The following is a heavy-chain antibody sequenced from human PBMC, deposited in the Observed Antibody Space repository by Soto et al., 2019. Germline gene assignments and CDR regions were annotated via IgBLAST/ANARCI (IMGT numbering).Heavy chain of an antibody. Sequence: SETLSLTCAVYGGSFSGYYWSWIRQHPGKGLEWIGEINHSGSTNYNPSLKSRVTISVDTSKNQFSLKLSSVTAADTAVYYCARVGNTYYDFWSGYPPDLDVWGQGTTVTV. J-gene: IGHJ6*02. CDR2: INHSGST. D-gene: IGHD3-3*01. V-gene: IGHV4-34*01. CDR1: GGSFSGYY. CDR3: ARVGNTYYDFWSGYPPDLDV.